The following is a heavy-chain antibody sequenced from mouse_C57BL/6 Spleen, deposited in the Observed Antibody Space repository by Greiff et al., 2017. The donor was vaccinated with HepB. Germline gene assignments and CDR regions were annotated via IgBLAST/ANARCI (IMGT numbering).Heavy chain of an antibody. Sequence: QVQLKQSGAELARPGASVKLSCKASGYTFTSYGISWVKQRTGQGLEWIGEIYPRSGNTYYNEKFKGKATLTADKSSSTAYMELRSLTSEDSAVYFCARRGLEVGWYFDVWGTGTTVTVSS. V-gene: IGHV1-81*01. CDR3: ARRGLEVGWYFDV. J-gene: IGHJ1*03. CDR1: GYTFTSYG. CDR2: IYPRSGNT. D-gene: IGHD1-3*01.